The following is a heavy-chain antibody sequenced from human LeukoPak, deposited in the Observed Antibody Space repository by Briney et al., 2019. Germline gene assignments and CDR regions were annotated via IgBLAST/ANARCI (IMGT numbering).Heavy chain of an antibody. D-gene: IGHD2-21*01. CDR3: ASPGEGGRLWDFDY. Sequence: PGGSLRLSCAASGFTFSSYWMSWVRQAPGKGLEWVANIKQDGSEKYYVDSVKGRFTISRDNAENSLYLQMNSLRAEDTAVYYCASPGEGGRLWDFDYWGQGTLVTVSS. V-gene: IGHV3-7*01. CDR2: IKQDGSEK. CDR1: GFTFSSYW. J-gene: IGHJ4*02.